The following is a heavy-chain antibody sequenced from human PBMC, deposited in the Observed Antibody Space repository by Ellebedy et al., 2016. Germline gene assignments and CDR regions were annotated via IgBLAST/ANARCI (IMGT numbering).Heavy chain of an antibody. Sequence: GESLKISCAASGSTFSSYGMHWVRQAPGKGLEWVAVIWYDGSNKYYADSVKGRFTISRDNSKNTLYLQMNSLRAEDTAVYYCARAGYSGYDLRRNSHAFDIWGQGTMVTVSS. CDR2: IWYDGSNK. CDR1: GSTFSSYG. D-gene: IGHD5-12*01. J-gene: IGHJ3*02. V-gene: IGHV3-33*08. CDR3: ARAGYSGYDLRRNSHAFDI.